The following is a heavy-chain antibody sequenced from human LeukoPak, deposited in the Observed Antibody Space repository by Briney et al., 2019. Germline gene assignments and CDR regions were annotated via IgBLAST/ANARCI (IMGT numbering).Heavy chain of an antibody. CDR3: ARGSITIFGVDIHAFDI. CDR2: IIPILGIA. J-gene: IGHJ3*02. CDR1: GGTFSSYT. Sequence: SVKVSCKASGGTFSSYTISWVRQAPGQGLEWMGRIIPILGIANYAQKFQGRVTITADKSTSTAYMELSSLRSEDTAVYYCARGSITIFGVDIHAFDIWGRGTMVTVSS. D-gene: IGHD3-3*01. V-gene: IGHV1-69*02.